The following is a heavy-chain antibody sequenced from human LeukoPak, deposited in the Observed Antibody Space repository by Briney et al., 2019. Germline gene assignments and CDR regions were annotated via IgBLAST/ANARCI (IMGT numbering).Heavy chain of an antibody. CDR3: ARGVLRSGETAVAVRKGWFDP. Sequence: PSETLSLTCAVYGGSFSGYYWSWIRQPPGKGLEWIGEINHSGSTNYNPSLKSRVTISVDTSKNQFSLKLSSVTAADTAVYYCARGVLRSGETAVAVRKGWFDPWGQGTLVTVSS. D-gene: IGHD6-19*01. CDR1: GGSFSGYY. V-gene: IGHV4-34*01. J-gene: IGHJ5*02. CDR2: INHSGST.